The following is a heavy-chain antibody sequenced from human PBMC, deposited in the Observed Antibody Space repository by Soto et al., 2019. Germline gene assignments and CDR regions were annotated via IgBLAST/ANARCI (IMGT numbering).Heavy chain of an antibody. CDR1: GGSVSRVSYC. V-gene: IGHV4-61*01. CDR3: AAPKGGAFDI. CDR2: LCYGGST. D-gene: IGHD1-26*01. Sequence: SETLSLTCNVSGGSVSRVSYCWSWIRQPPGKGLEWIGYLCYGGSTNYNPSLKSRVTISVDTSKNQFSLTLTSVTAADTAVYYCAAPKGGAFDIWGQGAMVTVSS. J-gene: IGHJ3*02.